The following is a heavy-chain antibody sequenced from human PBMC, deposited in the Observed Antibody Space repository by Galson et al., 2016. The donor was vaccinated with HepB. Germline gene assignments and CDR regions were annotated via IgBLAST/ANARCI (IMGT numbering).Heavy chain of an antibody. CDR2: VSDTGTT. CDR1: RFTFSNFG. Sequence: SLRLSCAASRFTFSNFGMNWFRQAPGKGLEWVSGVSDTGTTYYANYVKGRFTISRENSKNTLYLQLNSLRAEDTALYYCAKELGDRLVTVYYYMDAWGKGTTCTVSS. V-gene: IGHV3-23*01. J-gene: IGHJ6*03. D-gene: IGHD4-11*01. CDR3: AKELGDRLVTVYYYMDA.